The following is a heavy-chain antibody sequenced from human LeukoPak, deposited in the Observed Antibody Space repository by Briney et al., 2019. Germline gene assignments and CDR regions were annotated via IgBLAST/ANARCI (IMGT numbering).Heavy chain of an antibody. CDR1: GFTFSSYA. CDR2: ISGSGGST. J-gene: IGHJ4*02. D-gene: IGHD2-15*01. Sequence: PGGSLRLSXAASGFTFSSYAMSWVRQAPGKGLEWVSAISGSGGSTYYADSVKGRFTISRDNSKNTQYLQMNSLRAEDTAVYYCAKDRTEVAATPFDYWGQGTLVTVSS. CDR3: AKDRTEVAATPFDY. V-gene: IGHV3-23*01.